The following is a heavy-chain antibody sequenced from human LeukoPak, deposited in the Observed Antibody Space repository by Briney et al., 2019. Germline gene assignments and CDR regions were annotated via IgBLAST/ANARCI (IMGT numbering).Heavy chain of an antibody. CDR3: ARHPTVTTGRWFDP. CDR2: IYYSGST. CDR1: GGSIRGYY. D-gene: IGHD4-17*01. Sequence: SETLSLSCTVSGGSIRGYYWCWIRQPPGKGLEWIGYIYYSGSTNYNPSLKSRVTISVDMSKNQFSLNLNSVTAADTAVYYCARHPTVTTGRWFDPWGQGTLVTVSS. V-gene: IGHV4-59*08. J-gene: IGHJ5*02.